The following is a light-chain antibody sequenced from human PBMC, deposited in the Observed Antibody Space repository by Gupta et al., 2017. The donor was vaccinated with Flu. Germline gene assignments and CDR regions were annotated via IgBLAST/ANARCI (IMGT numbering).Light chain of an antibody. Sequence: IKLATYPSTMSASVGDRVTITCRASQSISSYLAWYQQKPGNAPKLLIFKASALESGVPSRFSGRGSGTEFTLTISSLQPDDVATYYCQQNNSNPVTFGQGTKMEIK. J-gene: IGKJ2*01. V-gene: IGKV1-5*03. CDR2: KAS. CDR1: QSISSY. CDR3: QQNNSNPVT.